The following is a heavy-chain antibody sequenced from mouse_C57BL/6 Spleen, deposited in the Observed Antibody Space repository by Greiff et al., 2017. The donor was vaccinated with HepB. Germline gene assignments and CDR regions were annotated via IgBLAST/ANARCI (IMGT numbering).Heavy chain of an antibody. D-gene: IGHD2-3*01. CDR3: ARRDGYPYAMDY. V-gene: IGHV1-26*01. CDR2: INPNNGGT. CDR1: GYTFTDYY. Sequence: VQLQQSGPELVKPGASVKISCKASGYTFTDYYMNWVKQSHGKSLEWIGDINPNNGGTSYNQKFKGKATLTVDKSSSTAYMELRSLTSEDSAVYYCARRDGYPYAMDYWGQGTSVTVSS. J-gene: IGHJ4*01.